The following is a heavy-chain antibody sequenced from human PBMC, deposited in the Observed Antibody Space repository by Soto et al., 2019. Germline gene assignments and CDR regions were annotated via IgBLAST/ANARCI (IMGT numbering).Heavy chain of an antibody. V-gene: IGHV3-33*01. CDR3: ARDPSFGITGTRPAETDY. CDR2: IWYDGSNK. CDR1: GFTFSSYG. J-gene: IGHJ4*02. D-gene: IGHD1-20*01. Sequence: PGGSLRLSCAASGFTFSSYGMHWVRQAPGKGLEWVAVIWYDGSNKYYADSVKGRFTISRDNSKNTLYLQMNSLRAEDTAVYYCARDPSFGITGTRPAETDYWGQGTLVTVSS.